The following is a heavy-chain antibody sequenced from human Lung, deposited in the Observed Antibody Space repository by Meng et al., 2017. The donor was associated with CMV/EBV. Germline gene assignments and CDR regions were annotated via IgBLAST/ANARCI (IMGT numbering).Heavy chain of an antibody. V-gene: IGHV4-34*01. CDR1: GGSFSGYF. Sequence: LXCAVYGGSFSGYFWSWIRQPPGKGLKWIGETNHSGSTNYNPSLKSRVTISVDTSKNQFFLKLSSVTAADTAVYYCARGTVTSRVIVPPFAIKIVYGMDVWXQGTXVTVSS. D-gene: IGHD2-2*01. CDR2: TNHSGST. J-gene: IGHJ6*02. CDR3: ARGTVTSRVIVPPFAIKIVYGMDV.